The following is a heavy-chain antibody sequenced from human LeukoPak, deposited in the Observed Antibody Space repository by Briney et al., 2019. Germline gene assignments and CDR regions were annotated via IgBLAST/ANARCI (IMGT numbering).Heavy chain of an antibody. D-gene: IGHD6-19*01. Sequence: GGSLRLSCAASGFTFSNYWMHWVRQAPGKGLVWVSRINTDGSSTSYVDSVKGRFTISRDNSKNTLYLQMNSLRAEDTALYYCAREGEQWLAASFDYWGQGTLVTVSS. CDR1: GFTFSNYW. V-gene: IGHV3-74*01. CDR2: INTDGSST. J-gene: IGHJ4*02. CDR3: AREGEQWLAASFDY.